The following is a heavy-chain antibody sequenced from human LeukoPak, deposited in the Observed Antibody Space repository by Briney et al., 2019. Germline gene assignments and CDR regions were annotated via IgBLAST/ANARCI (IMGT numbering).Heavy chain of an antibody. CDR2: IYYSGST. D-gene: IGHD3-22*01. V-gene: IGHV4-59*06. CDR3: AAPPYYDSSGYPYY. CDR1: GGSISSYY. Sequence: SETLSLTCTVSGGSISSYYWSWIRQPPGKGLEWIGYIYYSGSTYYNPSLKSRVTISVDTSKNQFSLKLSSVTAADTAVYYCAAPPYYDSSGYPYYWGQGTLVTVSS. J-gene: IGHJ4*02.